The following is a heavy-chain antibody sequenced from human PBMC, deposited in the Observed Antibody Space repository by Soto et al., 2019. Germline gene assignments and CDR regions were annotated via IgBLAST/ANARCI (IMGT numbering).Heavy chain of an antibody. CDR1: GGTFSSYA. J-gene: IGHJ4*02. Sequence: SVKVSCKASGGTFSSYAISWVRQAPGQGLEWMGGIIPIFGTANYAQKFQGRVTITADESTSTAYMELSSLRSEDTAVYYCARDAHYYDSSGSPSPLDYWGQGTLVTVSS. D-gene: IGHD3-22*01. V-gene: IGHV1-69*13. CDR3: ARDAHYYDSSGSPSPLDY. CDR2: IIPIFGTA.